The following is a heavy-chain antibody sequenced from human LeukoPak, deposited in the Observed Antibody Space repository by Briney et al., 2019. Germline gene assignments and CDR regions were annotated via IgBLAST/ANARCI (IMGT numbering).Heavy chain of an antibody. Sequence: GGSLRLSCAASGFTFSNYAMLWVRQAPGKGLEWVANIKQDGSEKYYVDSVKGRFTISRDNAKNSLYLQMNSLRAEDTAVYYCATRRCSIAACRASSYRCFDFWGKGTTVIVSS. V-gene: IGHV3-7*01. D-gene: IGHD2-2*01. CDR2: IKQDGSEK. J-gene: IGHJ6*04. CDR3: ATRRCSIAACRASSYRCFDF. CDR1: GFTFSNYA.